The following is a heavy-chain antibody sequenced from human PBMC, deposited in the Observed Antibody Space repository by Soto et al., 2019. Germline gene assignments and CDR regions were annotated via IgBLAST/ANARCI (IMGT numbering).Heavy chain of an antibody. CDR3: AKEDLYELPAAFDI. CDR2: ISYDGSNK. CDR1: GFTFSSYG. J-gene: IGHJ3*02. V-gene: IGHV3-30*18. D-gene: IGHD1-1*01. Sequence: QVQLVESGGGVVQPGRSLRLSCAASGFTFSSYGMHWVRQAPGKGLEWVAVISYDGSNKYYADSVKGRFTISRDNSKNTLYLQMNSLRAEDTAVYYCAKEDLYELPAAFDIWGQGTMVTVSS.